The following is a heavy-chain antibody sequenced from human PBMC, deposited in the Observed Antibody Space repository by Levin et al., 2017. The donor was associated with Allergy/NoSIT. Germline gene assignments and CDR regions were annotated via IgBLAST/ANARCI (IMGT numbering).Heavy chain of an antibody. CDR1: GGSISSGGYY. D-gene: IGHD6-6*01. CDR3: ARIAARRTFDY. V-gene: IGHV4-31*03. CDR2: IYYSGST. Sequence: SETLSLTCTVSGGSISSGGYYWSWIRQHPGKGLEWIGYIYYSGSTYYNPSLKSRVTISVDTSKNQFSLKLSSVTAADTAVYYCARIAARRTFDYWGQGTLVTVSS. J-gene: IGHJ4*02.